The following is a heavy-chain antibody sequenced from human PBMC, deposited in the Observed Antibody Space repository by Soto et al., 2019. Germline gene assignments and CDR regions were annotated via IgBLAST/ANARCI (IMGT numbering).Heavy chain of an antibody. V-gene: IGHV4-31*03. CDR3: ARDQQGGDFDY. CDR1: GGSISSGGYY. D-gene: IGHD6-13*01. Sequence: SETLSLTCTVSGGSISSGGYYWSWIRQHPGKGLEWIGYIYYSGSTYYNPSLKSRVTISVDTSKNQFSLKLSSVTAADTAAYYCARDQQGGDFDYWGQGTLVTVSS. CDR2: IYYSGST. J-gene: IGHJ4*02.